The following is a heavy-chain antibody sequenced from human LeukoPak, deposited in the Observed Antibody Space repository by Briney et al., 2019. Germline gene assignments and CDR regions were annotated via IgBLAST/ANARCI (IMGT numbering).Heavy chain of an antibody. D-gene: IGHD6-19*01. Sequence: PGRSLRLSCAASGFTFSSYAMSWVRQAPGKGLEWVSAISGSGGSTYYADSVKGRFTISRDNSKNTLYLQMNSLRAEDTAVYYCAKDRSSGWYGGDYWGQGTLVTVSS. J-gene: IGHJ4*02. CDR1: GFTFSSYA. CDR3: AKDRSSGWYGGDY. V-gene: IGHV3-23*01. CDR2: ISGSGGST.